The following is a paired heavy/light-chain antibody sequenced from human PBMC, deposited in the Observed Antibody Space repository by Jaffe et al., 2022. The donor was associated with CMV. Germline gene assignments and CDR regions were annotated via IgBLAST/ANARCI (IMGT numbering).Light chain of an antibody. Sequence: DIVVTQSPLSLPVTPGEPASISCRSSQSLLHSNGYYYLDWYLQKPGQSPQLLIYLGSNRASGVPDRFSGSGSGTDFTLKISRVEAEDVGVYYCMQGLQSPPAFGQGTKVEIK. J-gene: IGKJ1*01. CDR1: QSLLHSNGYYY. V-gene: IGKV2-28*01. CDR3: MQGLQSPPA. CDR2: LGS.
Heavy chain of an antibody. J-gene: IGHJ4*02. Sequence: EVQLVESGGGLVQPGGSLRLSCAASGFTVSNNYMSWVRQAPGKGLEWVSVLYSGGGTSYANSVKGRFTISRDTSKNTLYLQMNNLRAEDTAVYYCARGGDYSTWYEFDYWGQGTLVTVSS. CDR1: GFTVSNNY. CDR2: LYSGGGT. D-gene: IGHD6-13*01. CDR3: ARGGDYSTWYEFDY. V-gene: IGHV3-66*01.